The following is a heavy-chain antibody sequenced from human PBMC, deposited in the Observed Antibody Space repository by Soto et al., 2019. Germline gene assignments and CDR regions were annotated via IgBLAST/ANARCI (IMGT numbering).Heavy chain of an antibody. CDR1: GGSISSGGYY. J-gene: IGHJ5*02. CDR3: ARDKGSLNWFDP. CDR2: IYYSGST. Sequence: QVQLQESGPGLVKPSQTLSLTCTVSGGSISSGGYYWSWIRQHPGKGLEWVGYIYYSGSTYYNPSLKSRVTISVDTSKNQSSLKLSSVTAADTAVYYCARDKGSLNWFDPWGQGTLVTVSS. V-gene: IGHV4-31*03. D-gene: IGHD6-13*01.